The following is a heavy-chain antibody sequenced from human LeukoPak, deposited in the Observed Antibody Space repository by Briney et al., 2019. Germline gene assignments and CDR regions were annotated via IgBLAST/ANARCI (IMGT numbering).Heavy chain of an antibody. CDR2: ISRSSSYI. J-gene: IGHJ4*02. CDR3: ARVSRGKWELLGAHDF. CDR1: GFTFSSYS. V-gene: IGHV3-21*01. Sequence: GGSLRLSCAASGFTFSSYSMNWVRQAPGKGLEWVSSISRSSSYIYYADSVKGRFTISRDNARNSLYLQMNSLRAEDTAVYYCARVSRGKWELLGAHDFWGQGTPVTVSS. D-gene: IGHD1-26*01.